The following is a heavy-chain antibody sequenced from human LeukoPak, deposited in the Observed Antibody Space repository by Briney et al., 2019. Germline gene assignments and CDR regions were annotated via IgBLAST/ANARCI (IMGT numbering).Heavy chain of an antibody. Sequence: GGSLRLSCAASGFTFSTYAMTWVRQAPGKGLEWVSAISGSGVNTYYADSVKGRLTISRDNSRNTLYLQMTSLRAEDTALYYCAKRGPGYCSGGGCYTWFDPWGQGTLVTVSS. CDR2: ISGSGVNT. CDR1: GFTFSTYA. V-gene: IGHV3-23*01. J-gene: IGHJ5*02. D-gene: IGHD2-15*01. CDR3: AKRGPGYCSGGGCYTWFDP.